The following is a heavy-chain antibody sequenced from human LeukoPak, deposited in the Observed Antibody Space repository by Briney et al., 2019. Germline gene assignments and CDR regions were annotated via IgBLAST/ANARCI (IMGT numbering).Heavy chain of an antibody. CDR3: ATEITPYYYMDV. J-gene: IGHJ6*03. D-gene: IGHD3-16*01. CDR1: GFTFSSYG. CDR2: ISYDGSNK. Sequence: RGSLRLSCAASGFTFSSYGMHWVRQAPGKGLEWVAVISYDGSNKYYADSVKGRFTISRDNSKNTLYLQMNSLRAEDTAVYYCATEITPYYYMDVWGKGTTVTVSS. V-gene: IGHV3-30*03.